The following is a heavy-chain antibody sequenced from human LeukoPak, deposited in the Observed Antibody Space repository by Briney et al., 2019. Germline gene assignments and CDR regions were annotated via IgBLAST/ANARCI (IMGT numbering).Heavy chain of an antibody. CDR2: IYYSGST. CDR1: GGSISSYY. CDR3: ARHPLYCTNGVCRYYYYYMDV. V-gene: IGHV4-59*08. J-gene: IGHJ6*03. Sequence: SGTLSLTCTVSGGSISSYYWSWIRQPPGKGLEWIGYIYYSGSTNYNPSLKSRVTISVDTSKNQFSLKLSPVTAADTAVYYCARHPLYCTNGVCRYYYYYMDVWGKGTTVTVSS. D-gene: IGHD2-8*01.